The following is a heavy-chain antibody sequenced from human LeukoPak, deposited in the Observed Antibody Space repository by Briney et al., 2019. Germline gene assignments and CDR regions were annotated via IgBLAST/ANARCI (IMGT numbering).Heavy chain of an antibody. Sequence: GGSLRLSCAASGFTFSSYGMHWVRQAPGKGLEWVAVISYDGSNKYYADSVKGRFTISRDNSKNTLYLQMNSLRAEDTAVYYCASLYCSSTSCPPLPTHRDLPFDYWGQGTLVTVSS. CDR3: ASLYCSSTSCPPLPTHRDLPFDY. D-gene: IGHD2-2*01. V-gene: IGHV3-30*03. CDR2: ISYDGSNK. CDR1: GFTFSSYG. J-gene: IGHJ4*02.